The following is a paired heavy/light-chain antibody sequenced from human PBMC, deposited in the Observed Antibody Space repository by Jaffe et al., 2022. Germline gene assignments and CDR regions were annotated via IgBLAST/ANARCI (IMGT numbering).Light chain of an antibody. CDR2: DAS. Sequence: EIVLTQSPATLSLSPGERATLSCRASQSVSSYLAWYQQKPGQAPRLLIYDASNRATGIPARFSGSGSGTDFTLTISSLEPEDFAVYYCQQRSNFPIPITFGQGTRLEIK. CDR1: QSVSSY. J-gene: IGKJ5*01. CDR3: QQRSNFPIPIT. V-gene: IGKV3-11*01.
Heavy chain of an antibody. CDR3: ARVSSYVFRRGSEGQGYCSGGSCLRYYYYYMDV. D-gene: IGHD2-15*01. V-gene: IGHV4-34*01. Sequence: QVQLQQWGAGLLKPSETLSLTCAVYGGSFSGYYWSWIRQPPGKGLEWIGEINHSGSTNYNPSLKSRVTISVDTSKNQFSLKLSSVTAADTAVYYCARVSSYVFRRGSEGQGYCSGGSCLRYYYYYMDVWGKGTTVTVSS. CDR2: INHSGST. J-gene: IGHJ6*03. CDR1: GGSFSGYY.